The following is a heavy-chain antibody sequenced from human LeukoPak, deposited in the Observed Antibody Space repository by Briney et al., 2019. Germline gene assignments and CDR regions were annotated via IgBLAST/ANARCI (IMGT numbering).Heavy chain of an antibody. CDR1: GYTLTELS. D-gene: IGHD2-15*01. J-gene: IGHJ4*02. Sequence: ASVKVSCKVSGYTLTELSMHWVRQAPGKGLEWMGGFDPEDGETIYAQKFQGRVTMTEDTSTDTAYMELSSLRSEDTAVYYCARDIGYCSGGSCPFDYWGQGTLVTVSS. CDR3: ARDIGYCSGGSCPFDY. V-gene: IGHV1-24*01. CDR2: FDPEDGET.